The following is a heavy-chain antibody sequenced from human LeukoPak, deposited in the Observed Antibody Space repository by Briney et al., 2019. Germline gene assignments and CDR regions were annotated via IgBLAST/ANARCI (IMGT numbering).Heavy chain of an antibody. V-gene: IGHV1-2*02. J-gene: IGHJ4*02. CDR2: INPNSGGT. D-gene: IGHD3-22*01. CDR1: GYTFTGYY. Sequence: ASVKVSCKASGYTFTGYYMHWVRQAPGQGLEWMGWINPNSGGTNYAQKFQGRVTMTRDTSISTAYMELSRLRSDDTAVYYCARDSLGTAYYYDSSGYYRGTVWGQGTLVTVSS. CDR3: ARDSLGTAYYYDSSGYYRGTV.